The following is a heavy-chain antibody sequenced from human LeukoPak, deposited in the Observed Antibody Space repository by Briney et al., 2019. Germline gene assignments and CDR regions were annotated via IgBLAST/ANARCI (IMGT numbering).Heavy chain of an antibody. J-gene: IGHJ5*02. CDR2: IYYSGST. D-gene: IGHD2-15*01. Sequence: SETLSLTCTVSGGSIISSDYYWGWIRQPPGKGLEWIGSIYYSGSTYYNPSLKSRVTISVDTSKNQFSLKLSSVTAADTAVYYCARGRCSGGSCDNWFDPWGQGTLVTVSS. V-gene: IGHV4-39*07. CDR1: GGSIISSDYY. CDR3: ARGRCSGGSCDNWFDP.